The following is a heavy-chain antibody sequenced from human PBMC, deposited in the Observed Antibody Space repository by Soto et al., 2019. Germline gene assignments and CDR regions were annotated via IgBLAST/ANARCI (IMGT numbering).Heavy chain of an antibody. D-gene: IGHD3-10*01. J-gene: IGHJ5*02. CDR3: ARDAISLVRGNNNWFEP. V-gene: IGHV3-23*01. Sequence: LRLYCEASGFIFIYHAMSWVRQARGNVLEWVSAISGNGIATYYADSVKGRFTISRDNSKNTLYLQMNRLRADDTAVYYCARDAISLVRGNNNWFEPWGQGTLVIVSS. CDR2: ISGNGIAT. CDR1: GFIFIYHA.